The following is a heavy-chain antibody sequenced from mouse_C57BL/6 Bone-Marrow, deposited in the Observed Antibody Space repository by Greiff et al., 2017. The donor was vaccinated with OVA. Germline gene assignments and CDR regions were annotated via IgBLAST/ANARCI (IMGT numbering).Heavy chain of an antibody. D-gene: IGHD1-1*01. J-gene: IGHJ2*01. Sequence: QVQLKQPGAELVMPGASVKLSCKASGYTFTSYWMHWVKQRPGQGLEWIGEIDPSDSYTNYNQKFKGKSTLTVDKSSSTAYMQLSSLTSEDSAVYYCARFPYYYGSRVYFDYWGQGTTLTVSS. V-gene: IGHV1-69*01. CDR1: GYTFTSYW. CDR3: ARFPYYYGSRVYFDY. CDR2: IDPSDSYT.